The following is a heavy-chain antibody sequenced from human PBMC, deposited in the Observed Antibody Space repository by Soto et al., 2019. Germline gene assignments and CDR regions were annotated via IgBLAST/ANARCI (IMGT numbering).Heavy chain of an antibody. D-gene: IGHD4-17*01. CDR2: IYYSGST. CDR1: GGSISSGGYY. V-gene: IGHV4-31*03. J-gene: IGHJ4*02. CDR3: ARGPDYGDYELDY. Sequence: PSETLSLTCTVSGGSISSGGYYWSWIRQHPGKGLEWIGYIYYSGSTYYNPSLKSRVTISVDTSKNQFSLKLSSVTAADTAVYYCARGPDYGDYELDYWGQGTLVTVSS.